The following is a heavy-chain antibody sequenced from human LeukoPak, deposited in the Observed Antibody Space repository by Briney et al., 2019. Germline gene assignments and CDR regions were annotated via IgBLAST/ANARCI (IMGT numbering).Heavy chain of an antibody. J-gene: IGHJ4*02. V-gene: IGHV3-30*02. CDR2: IRYDGSNK. D-gene: IGHD3-10*01. Sequence: GGSLRLSCAASGFTFSSYGMHWVRQAPGKGLEWVAFIRYDGSNKYYADSVKGRFTISRDNSKNTLYLQMNSLRAEDTAVYYCAKVEVSVVRGVIGFDYWGQGTLVTVSS. CDR1: GFTFSSYG. CDR3: AKVEVSVVRGVIGFDY.